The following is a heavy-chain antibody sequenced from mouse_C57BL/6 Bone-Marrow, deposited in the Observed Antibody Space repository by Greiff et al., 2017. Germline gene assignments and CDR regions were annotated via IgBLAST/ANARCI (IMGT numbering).Heavy chain of an antibody. J-gene: IGHJ2*01. V-gene: IGHV5-4*01. CDR1: GFTFSSYA. CDR2: ISDGGSYT. CDR3: ARDRPYYFAS. Sequence: DVMLVESGGGLVKPGGSLKLSCAASGFTFSSYAMSWVRQTPEKRLEWVATISDGGSYTYYPDNVKGRFTISRDNAKNNLYLQMSHLKSEDTAMYYCARDRPYYFASGGKGTTLTVSS.